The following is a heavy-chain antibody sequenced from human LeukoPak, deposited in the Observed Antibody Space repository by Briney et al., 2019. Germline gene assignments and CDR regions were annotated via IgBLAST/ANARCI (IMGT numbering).Heavy chain of an antibody. CDR3: ARQFRDSSGYYSYYFDY. CDR1: GYSFTTYW. V-gene: IGHV5-51*01. J-gene: IGHJ4*02. Sequence: GESLKISCKGSGYSFTTYWIGWVRQMPGRGLEWMGIIYPGDSDTRYSPSFQGQVTISADRSISTAYLQWSSLKASDTAMYYCARQFRDSSGYYSYYFDYWGQGTLVTVSS. D-gene: IGHD3-22*01. CDR2: IYPGDSDT.